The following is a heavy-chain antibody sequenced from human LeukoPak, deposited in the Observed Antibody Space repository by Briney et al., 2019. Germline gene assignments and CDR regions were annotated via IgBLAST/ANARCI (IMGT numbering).Heavy chain of an antibody. J-gene: IGHJ6*03. CDR2: ISAYNGNT. CDR1: GYTFTSYG. D-gene: IGHD3-10*01. CDR3: ARILWFGEFPLYYYYYYMDV. V-gene: IGHV1-18*01. Sequence: ASVKVSCKASGYTFTSYGISWVRQAPGQGLERMGWISAYNGNTNYAQKLQGRVTMTTDTSTSTAYMELRSLRSDDTAVYYCARILWFGEFPLYYYYYYMDVWGKGTTVTISS.